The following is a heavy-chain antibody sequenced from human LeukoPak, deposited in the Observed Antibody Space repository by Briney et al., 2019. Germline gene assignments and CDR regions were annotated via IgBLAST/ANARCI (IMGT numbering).Heavy chain of an antibody. D-gene: IGHD6-19*01. Sequence: GGSLRLSCAASQFIFSTYAMSWVRQAPGKGLEWVSGITSSGGSTYYADSVRGRFTISRDNSKNTLYLQMNSLRAEDTAVYYCAKDLRPYIAVAGRSYFDYWGQGTLVTVSS. J-gene: IGHJ4*02. CDR1: QFIFSTYA. CDR2: ITSSGGST. CDR3: AKDLRPYIAVAGRSYFDY. V-gene: IGHV3-23*01.